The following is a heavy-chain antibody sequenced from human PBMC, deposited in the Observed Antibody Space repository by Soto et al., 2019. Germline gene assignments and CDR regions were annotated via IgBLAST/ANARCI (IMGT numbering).Heavy chain of an antibody. CDR1: GFTFTRYR. CDR3: ARESEDLTSNFDY. J-gene: IGHJ4*02. CDR2: ISSTTNYI. V-gene: IGHV3-21*06. Sequence: LRLSCAASGFTFTRYRMNWVRQAPGKGLEWVSSISSTTNYIYYGDSMKGRFTISRDNAKNSLYLEMNSLRAEDTAVYYCARESEDLTSNFDYWGQGTLVTVSS.